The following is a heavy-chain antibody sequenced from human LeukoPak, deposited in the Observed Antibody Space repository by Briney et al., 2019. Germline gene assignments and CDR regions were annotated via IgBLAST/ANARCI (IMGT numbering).Heavy chain of an antibody. J-gene: IGHJ4*02. CDR1: TFSFSDYN. CDR2: LGSDGDI. CDR3: ARISTVFERI. V-gene: IGHV3-69-1*01. Sequence: GGSLRLSCAASTFSFSDYNMNWVREAPGKGLEWVSYLGSDGDIYYADSVKGRFTISRDNVMNSLYLQMKSLRAEDTAIYYCARISTVFERIWGQGTLVTVSS. D-gene: IGHD3-3*01.